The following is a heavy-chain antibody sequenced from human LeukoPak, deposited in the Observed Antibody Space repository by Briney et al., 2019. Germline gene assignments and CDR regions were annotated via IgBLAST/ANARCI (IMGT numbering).Heavy chain of an antibody. CDR1: GFTFNSYA. CDR3: ASGHSYYDSSGYDGGTYY. Sequence: GGSLRLSCAASGFTFNSYAMHWLRQAPGKGREWVAVISYGGSNKYYADSVKGRFTISRDNSKNTLYLQMNSLRAEDTAVYYCASGHSYYDSSGYDGGTYYWGQGTLVTVSS. CDR2: ISYGGSNK. V-gene: IGHV3-30*04. J-gene: IGHJ4*02. D-gene: IGHD3-22*01.